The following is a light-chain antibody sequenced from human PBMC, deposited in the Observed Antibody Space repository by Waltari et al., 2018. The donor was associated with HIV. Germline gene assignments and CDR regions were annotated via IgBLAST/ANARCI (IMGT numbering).Light chain of an antibody. Sequence: QSALTQPASVSGSPGQSITISCTGTSSDVGGYNSVAWYQQHPGKAPKLIIYDVSNRPSGVPYRVSGSKSCNRASLTISGLQAEDEADYYCKSKTSSSTPCVFGTGTKVTVL. CDR3: KSKTSSSTPCV. CDR2: DVS. V-gene: IGLV2-14*03. J-gene: IGLJ1*01. CDR1: SSDVGGYNS.